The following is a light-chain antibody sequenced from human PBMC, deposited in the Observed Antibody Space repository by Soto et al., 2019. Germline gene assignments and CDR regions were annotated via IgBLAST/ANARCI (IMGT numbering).Light chain of an antibody. CDR3: KSYDISLHNSV. J-gene: IGLJ1*01. CDR1: TSNIGAPYD. V-gene: IGLV1-40*01. Sequence: QSVLTQPPSVSGAPGQSVSSSCTGSTSNIGAPYDVHWYQHLPGTAPKLLIYGANNRPSGVPDRLSGSKSVTSASLAITRLQAEYEADYYCKSYDISLHNSVCATGTKVTVL. CDR2: GAN.